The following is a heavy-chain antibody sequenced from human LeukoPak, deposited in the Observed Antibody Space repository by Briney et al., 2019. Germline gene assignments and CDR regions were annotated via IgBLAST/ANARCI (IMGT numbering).Heavy chain of an antibody. CDR2: IKQDGSEK. Sequence: GGSLRLSCAASGFTFSSYWMSWVRQAPGKGLEWVANIKQDGSEKYYADSVKGRFTISRDNAKNSLYLQMNSLRAEDTAVYYCASCIAAAGTSSDDAFDIWGQGTMVTVSS. D-gene: IGHD6-13*01. V-gene: IGHV3-7*01. J-gene: IGHJ3*02. CDR1: GFTFSSYW. CDR3: ASCIAAAGTSSDDAFDI.